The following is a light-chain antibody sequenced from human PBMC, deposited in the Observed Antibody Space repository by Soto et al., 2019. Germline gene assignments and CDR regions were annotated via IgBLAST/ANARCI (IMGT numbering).Light chain of an antibody. Sequence: QSVLTQPRSVSGSPGQSVTISCTGTSSDVGGYNYVSWYQQHPGKAPKLMIYDVSKRPSGVPDRFSGSKSGNTASLTISGLQAENEADYYCCSYAGSLHVFGPGTKVTVL. J-gene: IGLJ1*01. CDR3: CSYAGSLHV. V-gene: IGLV2-11*01. CDR1: SSDVGGYNY. CDR2: DVS.